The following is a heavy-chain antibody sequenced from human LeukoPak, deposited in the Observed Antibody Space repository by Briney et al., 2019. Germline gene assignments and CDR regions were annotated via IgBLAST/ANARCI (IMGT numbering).Heavy chain of an antibody. V-gene: IGHV4-59*01. CDR1: GGSFSGYY. J-gene: IGHJ5*02. CDR3: ARSTLWFDP. CDR2: IYYSGST. D-gene: IGHD1-1*01. Sequence: PSETLSLTCAVYGGSFSGYYWSWIRQPPGKGLEWIGYIYYSGSTNYNPSLKSRVTISVDTSKNQFSLKLSSVTAADTAAYYCARSTLWFDPWGQGTLVTVSS.